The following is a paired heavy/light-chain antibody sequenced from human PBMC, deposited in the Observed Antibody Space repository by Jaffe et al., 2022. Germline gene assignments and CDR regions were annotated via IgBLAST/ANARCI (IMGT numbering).Heavy chain of an antibody. CDR3: ARDLSYYDFWSGYQGGWFDP. CDR2: INAGNGNT. J-gene: IGHJ5*02. Sequence: QVQLVQSGAEVKKPGASVKVSCKASGYTFTSYAMHWVRQAPGQRLEWMGWINAGNGNTKYSQKFQGRVTITRDTSASTAYMELSSLRSEDTAVYYCARDLSYYDFWSGYQGGWFDPWGQGTLVTVSS. D-gene: IGHD3-3*01. CDR1: GYTFTSYA. V-gene: IGHV1-3*01.
Light chain of an antibody. Sequence: DIVMTQTPLSLSVTPGQPASISCKSSQSLLHSDGKTYLYWYLQKPGQSPQLLIYEVSNRFSGVPDRFSGSGSGTDFTLKISRVEAEDVGVYYCMQSIQLPRYTFGQGTKLEIK. V-gene: IGKV2D-29*02. CDR3: MQSIQLPRYT. CDR1: QSLLHSDGKTY. J-gene: IGKJ2*01. CDR2: EVS.